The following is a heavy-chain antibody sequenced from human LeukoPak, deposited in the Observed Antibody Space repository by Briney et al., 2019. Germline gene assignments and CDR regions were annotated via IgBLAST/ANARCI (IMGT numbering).Heavy chain of an antibody. J-gene: IGHJ5*02. D-gene: IGHD3-22*01. V-gene: IGHV1-69*04. CDR1: GGTFSSYA. CDR2: IIPILGIA. CDR3: ASNLVVITHNWFDP. Sequence: SVKVSCKASGGTFSSYAISWVRQAPGQGLEWMGRIIPILGIANYAQKFQGRVTITADKSTSTAYMERSSLRSEDTAVYYCASNLVVITHNWFDPWGQGTLVTVSS.